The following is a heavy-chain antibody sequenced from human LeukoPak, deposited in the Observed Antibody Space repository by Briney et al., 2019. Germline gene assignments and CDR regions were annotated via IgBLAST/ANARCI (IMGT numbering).Heavy chain of an antibody. D-gene: IGHD6-13*01. Sequence: GRSLRLSCAASGFTFSSYAMHWVRQAPGKGLEWVAVISYDGSNKYYAESVKGRFTISRDNSKNTLYLQMNSLRAEDTAVYYCARDTAHSSWSIYYYYGMDVWGQGTTVTVSS. CDR3: ARDTAHSSWSIYYYYGMDV. CDR1: GFTFSSYA. J-gene: IGHJ6*02. CDR2: ISYDGSNK. V-gene: IGHV3-30-3*01.